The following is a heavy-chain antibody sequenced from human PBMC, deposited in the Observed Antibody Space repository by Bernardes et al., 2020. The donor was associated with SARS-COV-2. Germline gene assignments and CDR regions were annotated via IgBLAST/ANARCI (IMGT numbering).Heavy chain of an antibody. CDR1: GGSISSDY. CDR2: IDHSGNT. D-gene: IGHD2-2*02. V-gene: IGHV4-34*01. CDR3: ARRYCSPTTCYMYFDY. J-gene: IGHJ4*02. Sequence: SETLSLTCTVSGGSISSDYWTWIRQPPGKGLEWIGEIDHSGNTDHNRSLKSRLTISVDTAKNQFSLNLSSLTAADTAVYYCARRYCSPTTCYMYFDYWGQGTLVTVSS.